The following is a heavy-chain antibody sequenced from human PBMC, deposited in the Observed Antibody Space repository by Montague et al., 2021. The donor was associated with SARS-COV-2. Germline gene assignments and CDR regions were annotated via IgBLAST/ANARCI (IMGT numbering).Heavy chain of an antibody. Sequence: SETLSLTCTVSGGSISSSSYYWGWIRQPPGKGLEWIGSIYYSGSTYYNPSLKSRVIISVDTSKNQFSLKLSSVTAADTAVYYCARQENSSGWFKPDAFDIWGQGTIVTVSS. CDR3: ARQENSSGWFKPDAFDI. V-gene: IGHV4-39*01. CDR1: GGSISSSSYY. CDR2: IYYSGST. D-gene: IGHD6-19*01. J-gene: IGHJ3*02.